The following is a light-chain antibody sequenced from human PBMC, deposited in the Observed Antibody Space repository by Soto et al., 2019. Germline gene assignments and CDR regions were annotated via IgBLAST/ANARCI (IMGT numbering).Light chain of an antibody. V-gene: IGKV3D-15*01. CDR2: DAS. CDR3: QQYNTYPT. J-gene: IGKJ1*01. Sequence: EIVMTQSPATLSVSPGERVTLSCRASQSVSSYLAWYQQKPGQAPRLLIYDASNRATGIPARFSGSGSGTEFTLTISSLQPDDFATYFCQQYNTYPTFGQGTKVDIK. CDR1: QSVSSY.